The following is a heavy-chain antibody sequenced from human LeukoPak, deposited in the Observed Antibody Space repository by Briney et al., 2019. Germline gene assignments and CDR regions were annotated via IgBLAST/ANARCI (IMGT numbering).Heavy chain of an antibody. CDR3: ARGTLYRGWSYYLDF. D-gene: IGHD6-19*01. CDR2: IYYSGST. J-gene: IGHJ4*02. CDR1: GGSISSSSYY. V-gene: IGHV4-39*07. Sequence: SGTLSLTCTVSGGSISSSSYYWGWIRQPPGKGLEWIGSIYYSGSTYYNPSLKSRVTISVDTSKNQFSLKLSSVTAADTAMYYCARGTLYRGWSYYLDFWGQGSQVTVSS.